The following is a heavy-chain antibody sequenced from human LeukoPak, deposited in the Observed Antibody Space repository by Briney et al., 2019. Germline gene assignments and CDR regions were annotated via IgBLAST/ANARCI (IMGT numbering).Heavy chain of an antibody. CDR2: IKQGGSEK. CDR1: GFTFSSYW. D-gene: IGHD4-11*01. CDR3: ARDRLVSNFRGYYYYGMDV. Sequence: GSLRLSCAASGFTFSSYWVSWVRQAPGKGLEWVANIKQGGSEKYYVDSVKGRFTISRDNAKNSLYLQMNSLRAEDTAVYYCARDRLVSNFRGYYYYGMDVWGQGTTVTVSS. V-gene: IGHV3-7*01. J-gene: IGHJ6*02.